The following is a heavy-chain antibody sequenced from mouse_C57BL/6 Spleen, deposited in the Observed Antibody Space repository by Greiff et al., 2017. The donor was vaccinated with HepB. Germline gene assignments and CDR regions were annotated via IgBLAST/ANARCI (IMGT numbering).Heavy chain of an antibody. CDR3: ARDTGDYDGAWFAY. D-gene: IGHD2-4*01. CDR2: ISDGGSYT. J-gene: IGHJ3*01. CDR1: GFTFSSYA. V-gene: IGHV5-4*01. Sequence: EVMLVESGGGLVKPGGSLKLSCAASGFTFSSYAMSWVRQTPEKRLEWVATISDGGSYTYYPDNVKGRFTISRDNAKNNLYLQMSHLKSEDTAMYYCARDTGDYDGAWFAYWGQGTLVTVSA.